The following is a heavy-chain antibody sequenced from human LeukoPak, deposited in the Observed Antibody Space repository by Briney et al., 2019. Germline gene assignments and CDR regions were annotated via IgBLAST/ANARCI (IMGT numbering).Heavy chain of an antibody. CDR2: IYHSGST. CDR1: GRSISNYY. Sequence: SETLSLTCTVSGRSISNYYWSWIRQPPGKGLEYIGFIYHSGSTNYNPSFKSRVTMSVDKSKNQCSLRLSSVTAADTAIYFCARSTQASSTSFDYWGQGTLVTVSS. J-gene: IGHJ4*02. D-gene: IGHD6-6*01. CDR3: ARSTQASSTSFDY. V-gene: IGHV4-59*01.